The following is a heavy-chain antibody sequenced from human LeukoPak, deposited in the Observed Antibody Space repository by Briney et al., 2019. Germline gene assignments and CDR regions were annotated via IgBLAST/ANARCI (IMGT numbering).Heavy chain of an antibody. CDR1: GGSFSGYY. Sequence: SETLSLTCAVYGGSFSGYYWSWIRQPPGKGLEWIGEVNHSGSTNYNPSLKSRVTISVDTSKKQFSLKLSSVTAADTAVYYCARDVVSGSFDYWGRGTLVTVSS. J-gene: IGHJ4*02. CDR3: ARDVVSGSFDY. V-gene: IGHV4-34*01. D-gene: IGHD6-19*01. CDR2: VNHSGST.